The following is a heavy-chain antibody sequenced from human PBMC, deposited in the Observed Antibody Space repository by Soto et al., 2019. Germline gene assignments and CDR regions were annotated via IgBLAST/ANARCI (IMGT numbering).Heavy chain of an antibody. D-gene: IGHD3-16*01. Sequence: PXGSLRLSCGAPGFTFKDHGMHWVRQTPGKGLEWVAVISYDGKQTYYADSVKGRFTISKDKSKRTLYLQMDSLRVDDTAVYYCARDGWGSNWYFEIWGRGTLVTVSS. CDR2: ISYDGKQT. V-gene: IGHV3-30*03. J-gene: IGHJ2*01. CDR3: ARDGWGSNWYFEI. CDR1: GFTFKDHG.